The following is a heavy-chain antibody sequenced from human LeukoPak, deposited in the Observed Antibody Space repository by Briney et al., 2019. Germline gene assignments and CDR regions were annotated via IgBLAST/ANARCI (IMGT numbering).Heavy chain of an antibody. CDR1: GGSISSGGYY. CDR2: IYYSGST. V-gene: IGHV4-31*03. J-gene: IGHJ4*02. Sequence: PSETLSLTCTVSGGSISSGGYYWSWIRQHPGKGLEWVGYIYYSGSTYYNPSLKSRVTISVDTSKNQFSQKLSSVTAADTAVYYCARRTYYYGSGDWDWGQGTLVTVSS. D-gene: IGHD3-10*01. CDR3: ARRTYYYGSGDWD.